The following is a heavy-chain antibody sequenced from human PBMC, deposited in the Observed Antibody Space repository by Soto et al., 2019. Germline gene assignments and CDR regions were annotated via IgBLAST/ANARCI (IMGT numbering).Heavy chain of an antibody. Sequence: GGSLRLSCAASGFIFSSYAMSWVRQAPGKGLEWVSAISGSGGSTYYADSVKGRFTISRDNSKNTLYLQMNSLRAEDTAVYYCAKVVVLPVSNRYFDYWGQGTLVTVSS. CDR1: GFIFSSYA. D-gene: IGHD2-2*01. J-gene: IGHJ4*02. CDR2: ISGSGGST. V-gene: IGHV3-23*01. CDR3: AKVVVLPVSNRYFDY.